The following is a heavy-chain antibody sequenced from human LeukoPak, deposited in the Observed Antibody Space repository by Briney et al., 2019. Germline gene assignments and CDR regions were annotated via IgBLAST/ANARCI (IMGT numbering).Heavy chain of an antibody. CDR1: GFIFSQFW. D-gene: IGHD6-6*01. Sequence: QAGGSLRLSCAGSGFIFSQFWMQWVRQVPGKGLVWVSRINGDGSSTNYADSVKGRFTISRDNARNTLYLQMNSLRAEDTAVYYCARDGLQAARDIWGQGTMVTVSS. CDR3: ARDGLQAARDI. CDR2: INGDGSST. V-gene: IGHV3-74*01. J-gene: IGHJ3*02.